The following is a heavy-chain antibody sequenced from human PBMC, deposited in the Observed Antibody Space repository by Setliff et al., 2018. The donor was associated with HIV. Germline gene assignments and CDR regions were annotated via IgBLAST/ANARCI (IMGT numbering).Heavy chain of an antibody. J-gene: IGHJ4*02. V-gene: IGHV1-69*06. CDR3: ARAIPDYGDYYFDY. D-gene: IGHD4-17*01. CDR1: GGTFSSYA. Sequence: ASVKVSCKASGGTFSSYAISWVRQAPGQGLEWMGGIIPIFGTANYAQKFQGRVTITADKSTSTAYMELSSLRSEDTAVYYCARAIPDYGDYYFDYWGQGTLVTVSS. CDR2: IIPIFGTA.